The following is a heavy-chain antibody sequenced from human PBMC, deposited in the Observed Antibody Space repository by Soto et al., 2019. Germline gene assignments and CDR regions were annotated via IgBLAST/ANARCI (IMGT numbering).Heavy chain of an antibody. CDR2: IYYSGST. D-gene: IGHD3-10*01. J-gene: IGHJ5*02. CDR3: ARQFTMVRGNNWFDP. V-gene: IGHV4-59*08. CDR1: GGSISSYY. Sequence: SQTLSLTCTVSGGSISSYYWSWIRQPPGKGLEWIGYIYYSGSTNYNPSLKSRVTISVDTSKNQFSLKLSSVTAADTAVYYCARQFTMVRGNNWFDPWGQGTLVTVSS.